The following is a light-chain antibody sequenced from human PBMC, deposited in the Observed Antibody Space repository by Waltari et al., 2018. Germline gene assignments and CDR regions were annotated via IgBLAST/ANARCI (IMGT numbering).Light chain of an antibody. J-gene: IGLJ3*02. CDR3: CSFAGTYTWV. V-gene: IGLV2-11*01. Sequence: SALTQPRSVSGSPGQSVTIPCTGTTSDVGGYNHVSWYHNHPGKAPKLMIFDVTQRPSGVPDRFSGSKSANTASLTISGLQAEDEADYYCCSFAGTYTWVFGGGTKVTVL. CDR2: DVT. CDR1: TSDVGGYNH.